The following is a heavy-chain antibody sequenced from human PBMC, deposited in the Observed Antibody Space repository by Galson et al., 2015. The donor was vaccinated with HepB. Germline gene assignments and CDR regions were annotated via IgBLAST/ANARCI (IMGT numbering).Heavy chain of an antibody. CDR2: FDPEDGET. J-gene: IGHJ4*02. CDR3: ATSVDILTGLDY. CDR1: GYTLTELS. V-gene: IGHV1-24*01. D-gene: IGHD3-9*01. Sequence: SVKVSCKVSGYTLTELSMHWVRQAPGKGLEWMGGFDPEDGETIYAQKFQGRVTMTEDTSTDTAYMELSSLRSEDTAVYYCATSVDILTGLDYWGQGTLVTVSS.